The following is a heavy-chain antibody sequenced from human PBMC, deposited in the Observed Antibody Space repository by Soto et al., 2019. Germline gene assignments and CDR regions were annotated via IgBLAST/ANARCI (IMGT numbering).Heavy chain of an antibody. D-gene: IGHD3-3*01. CDR2: IYYSGST. V-gene: IGHV4-31*03. CDR3: ARAQTIFGIITVFDY. J-gene: IGHJ4*02. CDR1: GGSINSGGYY. Sequence: SETLSLTCTVSGGSINSGGYYWSWIRQHPGKALEWIGYIYYSGSTYYNPSLKSRVTISIDTSKNQFSLKLSSVTAADTAVYYCARAQTIFGIITVFDYWGQRTLVTVSS.